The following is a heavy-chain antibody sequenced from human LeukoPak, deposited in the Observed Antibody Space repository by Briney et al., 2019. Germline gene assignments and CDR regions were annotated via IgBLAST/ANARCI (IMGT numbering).Heavy chain of an antibody. D-gene: IGHD3-22*01. V-gene: IGHV5-51*01. Sequence: GESLKISCKGSGYSFTSYWIGWVRQMPGKGLEWMGIIYPGDSDTRYSPSFQGQVTISADKSISTAYLQWSSLKASDTAMYYCARLYDSSGYYPLGEVGDWGQGTLVTVSS. J-gene: IGHJ4*02. CDR2: IYPGDSDT. CDR3: ARLYDSSGYYPLGEVGD. CDR1: GYSFTSYW.